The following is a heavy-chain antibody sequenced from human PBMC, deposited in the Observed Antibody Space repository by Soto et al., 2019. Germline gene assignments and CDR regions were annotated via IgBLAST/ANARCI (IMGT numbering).Heavy chain of an antibody. CDR2: INPSGGNI. CDR1: GYTFTTYY. J-gene: IGHJ4*02. D-gene: IGHD2-2*01. Sequence: QVQLVQSGAEVKKPGASVKVSCKASGYTFTTYYIHWVRQAPGQGLEWMGIINPSGGNITYAQKFQGRVTMTRDTSASNVYMELSSLRSEDTAVYYCGRDGGYQRFDYWGQGALVTVSS. CDR3: GRDGGYQRFDY. V-gene: IGHV1-46*03.